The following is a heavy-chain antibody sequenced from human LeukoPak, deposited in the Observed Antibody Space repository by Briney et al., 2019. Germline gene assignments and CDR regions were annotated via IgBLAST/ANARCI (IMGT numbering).Heavy chain of an antibody. Sequence: SETLSLTCAVYGGSFSGYYWSWIRQPPGKGLEWIGEINHSGSTNYNPSLKRRVTISVDTSKNQFSLKLSSVTAADTVVYYCARGSGYSSLYYFDYWGQGTLVTVSS. CDR3: ARGSGYSSLYYFDY. CDR2: INHSGST. V-gene: IGHV4-34*01. CDR1: GGSFSGYY. D-gene: IGHD6-13*01. J-gene: IGHJ4*02.